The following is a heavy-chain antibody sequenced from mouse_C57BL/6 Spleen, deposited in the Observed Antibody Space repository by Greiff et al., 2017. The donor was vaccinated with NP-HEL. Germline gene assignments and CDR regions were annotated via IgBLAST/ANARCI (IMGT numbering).Heavy chain of an antibody. J-gene: IGHJ3*01. CDR1: GYTFTSYW. D-gene: IGHD2-4*01. Sequence: QVQLQQPGAELVKPGASVKMSCKASGYTFTSYWITWVKQRPGQGLEWIGDIYPGSGSTNYNEKFKSKATLTVDTSSSTAYMQLSSLTSEDSAVYYGARTEMGDYEAWFAYWGQGTLVTVSA. CDR2: IYPGSGST. CDR3: ARTEMGDYEAWFAY. V-gene: IGHV1-55*01.